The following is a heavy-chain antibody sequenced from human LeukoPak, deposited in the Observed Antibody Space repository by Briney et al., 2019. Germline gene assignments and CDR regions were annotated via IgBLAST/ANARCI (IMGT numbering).Heavy chain of an antibody. CDR2: FSGSGGST. J-gene: IGHJ3*01. CDR3: ARGQVTAVTGLAAFDF. Sequence: GGSLRLSCAASGFTFSSYAMSWVRQAPGKGLEWVSTFSGSGGSTHYADSVKGRFTISRDNSKNTLYLQMNSLRAEDTAMYYCARGQVTAVTGLAAFDFWGQGTMVTVSS. D-gene: IGHD4-17*01. V-gene: IGHV3-23*01. CDR1: GFTFSSYA.